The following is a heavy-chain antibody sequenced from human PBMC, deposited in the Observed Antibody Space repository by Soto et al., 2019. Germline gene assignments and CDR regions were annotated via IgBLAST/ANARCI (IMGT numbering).Heavy chain of an antibody. J-gene: IGHJ4*02. CDR3: ARDVWFGELDY. CDR2: ISSSGTTI. D-gene: IGHD3-10*01. V-gene: IGHV3-48*02. CDR1: GFTFSTFS. Sequence: GGSLRLSCAASGFTFSTFSMNWVRQAPGKGLEWLSFISSSGTTIFYADSVKGRFTISRDNAKNSLYLQMNSLREEDTAVYYCARDVWFGELDYWGQGT.